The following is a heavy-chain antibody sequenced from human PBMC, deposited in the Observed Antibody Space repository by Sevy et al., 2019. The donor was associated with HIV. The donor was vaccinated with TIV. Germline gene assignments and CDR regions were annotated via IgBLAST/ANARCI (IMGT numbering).Heavy chain of an antibody. V-gene: IGHV3-33*01. Sequence: GGSLRLSCAASGFTFSSYGMHWVRQAPGKGLEWVAVIWYDGSNKYYADSVKGRFTISRDNSKNTLYLQMNSLRAEDTAVYYCAREFRVYSSAYDFQHWGQGTLVTVSS. CDR3: AREFRVYSSAYDFQH. CDR1: GFTFSSYG. J-gene: IGHJ1*01. CDR2: IWYDGSNK. D-gene: IGHD6-19*01.